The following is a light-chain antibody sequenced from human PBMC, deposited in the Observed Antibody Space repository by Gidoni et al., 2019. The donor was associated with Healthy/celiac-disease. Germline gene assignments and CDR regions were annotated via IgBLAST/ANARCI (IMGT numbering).Light chain of an antibody. V-gene: IGLV2-8*01. CDR3: SSYAGSNNYVV. Sequence: QSALTQPPSASGSPAQSVTISCTGTSSDVGGYHYVSWYQQHPGKAPTLMIYEVSKPPSGVPDRFSGSKSGNTASLTVSGLQAEDEADYYGSSYAGSNNYVVFGGGTKLTVL. J-gene: IGLJ2*01. CDR2: EVS. CDR1: SSDVGGYHY.